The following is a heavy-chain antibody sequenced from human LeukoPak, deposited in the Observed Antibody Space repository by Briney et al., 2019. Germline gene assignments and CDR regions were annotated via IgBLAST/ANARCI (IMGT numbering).Heavy chain of an antibody. D-gene: IGHD4-17*01. Sequence: ASVNVSFKASGYTFTIYGISWVRQAPGQGLEGMGWISAYNGNTNYAQKLQGRVTITTDTSTSTAYMELRSLRSDDTAVYYCARDPAGYGDYSRASYYGMDVWGQGTTVTVS. J-gene: IGHJ6*02. CDR3: ARDPAGYGDYSRASYYGMDV. V-gene: IGHV1-18*01. CDR1: GYTFTIYG. CDR2: ISAYNGNT.